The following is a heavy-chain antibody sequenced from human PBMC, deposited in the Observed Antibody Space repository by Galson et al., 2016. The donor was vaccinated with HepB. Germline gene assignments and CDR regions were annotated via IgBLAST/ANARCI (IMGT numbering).Heavy chain of an antibody. J-gene: IGHJ4*03. D-gene: IGHD6-13*01. CDR1: GYTFTNYY. CDR3: ARDVLAAAGYFDY. CDR2: IHPSGGST. V-gene: IGHV1-46*01. Sequence: SVKVSCKASGYTFTNYYMHWVRQAPGQGLEWMGIIHPSGGSTYYAQKFQGRVTMTRDTSTSTVYMELSSLRSEDTAVYYCARDVLAAAGYFDYWGQGTMVTVS.